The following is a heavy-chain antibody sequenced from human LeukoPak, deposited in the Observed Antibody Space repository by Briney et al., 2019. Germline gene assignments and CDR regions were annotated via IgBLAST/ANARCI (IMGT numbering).Heavy chain of an antibody. D-gene: IGHD3-10*01. CDR2: INPNSGGT. J-gene: IGHJ4*02. V-gene: IGHV1-2*02. CDR3: ARGVTMVRGVIPQFDY. Sequence: ASVKVSCKASGYTFTGYYMHWVRRAPGQGLEWMGWINPNSGGTNYAQKFQGRVTMTRDTSISTAYMELSRLRSDDTAVYYCARGVTMVRGVIPQFDYWGQGTLVTVSS. CDR1: GYTFTGYY.